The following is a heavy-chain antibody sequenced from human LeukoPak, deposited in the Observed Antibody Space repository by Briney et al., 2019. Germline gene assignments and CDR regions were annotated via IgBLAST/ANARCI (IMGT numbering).Heavy chain of an antibody. CDR1: GFTFLNYA. V-gene: IGHV3-30-3*01. CDR3: ARDLTSCRSSTSCYDYYYYGMDV. D-gene: IGHD2-2*01. Sequence: GGSLRLSCVASGFTFLNYAVHWVRQAPGKGLEWVALMSYDGNNNYYTDSVKGRLTLSRDNSKNTLYLQMNSLRAEDTAVYYCARDLTSCRSSTSCYDYYYYGMDVWGQGTTVTVSS. CDR2: MSYDGNNN. J-gene: IGHJ6*02.